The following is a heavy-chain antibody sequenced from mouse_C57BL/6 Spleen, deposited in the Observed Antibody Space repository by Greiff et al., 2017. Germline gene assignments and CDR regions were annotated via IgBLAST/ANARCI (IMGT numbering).Heavy chain of an antibody. Sequence: EVQLVESGGGLVKPGGSLKLSCAASGFTFSSYAMSWVRQTPEKRLEWVATISDGGSYTYYPDNVKGRFTISRDNAKNNLYLQMSHLKSEDTAMYYCARGPDRGPWYFDVWGTGTTVTVSS. CDR3: ARGPDRGPWYFDV. J-gene: IGHJ1*03. CDR1: GFTFSSYA. CDR2: ISDGGSYT. V-gene: IGHV5-4*01.